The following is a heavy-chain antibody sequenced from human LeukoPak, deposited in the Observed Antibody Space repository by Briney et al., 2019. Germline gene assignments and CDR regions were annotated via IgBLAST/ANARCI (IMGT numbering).Heavy chain of an antibody. J-gene: IGHJ5*02. Sequence: SETLSLTCAVYGGSFSGYYWSWIRQPPGKGLEWIGEINHSGSTNYNPSLKSRVTISVDTSKNQFSLKLSSVTAADTAVYYCARVRRGYCSGGSCYWFDPWGQGTLVTVSS. CDR3: ARVRRGYCSGGSCYWFDP. CDR1: GGSFSGYY. CDR2: INHSGST. D-gene: IGHD2-15*01. V-gene: IGHV4-34*01.